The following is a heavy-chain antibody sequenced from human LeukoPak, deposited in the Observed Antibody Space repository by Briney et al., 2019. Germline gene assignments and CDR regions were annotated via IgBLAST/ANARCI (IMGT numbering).Heavy chain of an antibody. V-gene: IGHV3-7*01. Sequence: SGGSLRLSCAASGFIFSSYWMSWVRQAPGKGLEWVANINPDGSQKYSVDSVKGRFTISRDNAKNSLFLQMNSLRAEDTAVYYCVRQMIRFWFDPWGQGTQVTVSS. D-gene: IGHD3-16*01. J-gene: IGHJ5*02. CDR2: INPDGSQK. CDR3: VRQMIRFWFDP. CDR1: GFIFSSYW.